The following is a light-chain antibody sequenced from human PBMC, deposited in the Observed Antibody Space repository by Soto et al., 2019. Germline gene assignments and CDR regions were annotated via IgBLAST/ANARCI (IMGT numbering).Light chain of an antibody. CDR2: EAS. V-gene: IGKV1-12*01. CDR3: QQASSFPRS. Sequence: DIQMTQSPSSVSASVGDRVTITCRASQDISSDLAWYQHRPGKGPKFLIYEASTLQNGVPSRFSGSGSATDFTLTITNLQPEDFATYFCQQASSFPRSFGGGTKGEMK. CDR1: QDISSD. J-gene: IGKJ4*01.